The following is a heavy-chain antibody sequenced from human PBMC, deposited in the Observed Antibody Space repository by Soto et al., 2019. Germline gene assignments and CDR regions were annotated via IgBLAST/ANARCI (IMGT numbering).Heavy chain of an antibody. CDR3: AKAQYDSSGYFFDY. J-gene: IGHJ4*02. CDR2: ISGSGGST. V-gene: IGHV3-23*01. Sequence: GGSLRLSCSASGFTFSSYAMSWVRQAPGKGLEWVSAISGSGGSTYYADSVKGRFTISRDNSKNTLYLQMNSLRAEDTAVYYCAKAQYDSSGYFFDYWGQGTLVTVSS. D-gene: IGHD3-22*01. CDR1: GFTFSSYA.